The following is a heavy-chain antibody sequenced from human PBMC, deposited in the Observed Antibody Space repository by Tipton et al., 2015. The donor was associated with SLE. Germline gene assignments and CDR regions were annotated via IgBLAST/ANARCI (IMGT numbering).Heavy chain of an antibody. V-gene: IGHV4-38-2*01. D-gene: IGHD3-22*01. CDR2: IYHSGST. CDR1: GGSFSSGYY. CDR3: ARPYDSSGDDAFDI. Sequence: TLSLTCAVYGGSFSSGYYWGWIRQPPGKGLEWIGSIYHSGSTYYNPSLKSRVTISVDTSKNQFSLKLSSVTAADTAVYYCARPYDSSGDDAFDIWGQGTMVTVSS. J-gene: IGHJ3*02.